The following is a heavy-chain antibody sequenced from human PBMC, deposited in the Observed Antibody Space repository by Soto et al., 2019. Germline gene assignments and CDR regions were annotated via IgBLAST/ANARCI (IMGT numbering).Heavy chain of an antibody. Sequence: SETLSLSCTVSGGSISSYYWSWIRQPPGKGLEWIGYIYYSGSTNYNPSLKSRVTISVDTSKNQFSLKLSSVTAADTAVYYCARVNYYDSSGYLRVEYYFDYWGQGTMVTVSS. CDR2: IYYSGST. CDR3: ARVNYYDSSGYLRVEYYFDY. CDR1: GGSISSYY. J-gene: IGHJ4*02. D-gene: IGHD3-22*01. V-gene: IGHV4-59*01.